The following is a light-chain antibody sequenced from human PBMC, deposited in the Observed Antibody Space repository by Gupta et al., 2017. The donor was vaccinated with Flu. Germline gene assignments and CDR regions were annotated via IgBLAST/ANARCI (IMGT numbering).Light chain of an antibody. CDR3: QVWDDSSHVV. CDR2: DDT. Sequence: SYVLTQPPSVSVAPGQTASITCGGNSIGSKSVHWYQQEPGQAPVLVVYDDTDRPSGIPERFSGSSSENTATLTVSRVAAEDEGDYYCQVWDDSSHVVFGGGTKLTVL. V-gene: IGLV3-21*02. CDR1: SIGSKS. J-gene: IGLJ3*02.